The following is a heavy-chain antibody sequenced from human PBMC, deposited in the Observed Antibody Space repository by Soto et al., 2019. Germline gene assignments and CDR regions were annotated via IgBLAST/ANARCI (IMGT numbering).Heavy chain of an antibody. V-gene: IGHV3-48*03. Sequence: EVQLVESGGGLVQPGGSLRLSCAASGFTFSSYEMNWFRKAPGKGLEWVSYISSSGSTIYYAGSVKGRFTISRDNTKNSLYLQMNSLRADETAVYYCAKKSSFYDYWRQGPLVTVSS. CDR2: ISSSGSTI. CDR3: AKKSSFYDY. J-gene: IGHJ4*02. CDR1: GFTFSSYE.